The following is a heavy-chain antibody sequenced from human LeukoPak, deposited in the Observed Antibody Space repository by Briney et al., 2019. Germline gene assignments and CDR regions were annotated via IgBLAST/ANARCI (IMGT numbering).Heavy chain of an antibody. J-gene: IGHJ4*02. CDR1: GFTFSSYA. D-gene: IGHD3-16*01. V-gene: IGHV3-30*04. CDR2: ISYDGSNK. CDR3: APWSSSFGLDY. Sequence: GGSLRLSCAASGFTFSSYAMHWVRQAPGKGLEWVAVISYDGSNKYYADSVKGRFTISRDNSKNTLYLQMNSLRAEDTAVYYCAPWSSSFGLDYWGQGPRVTVSS.